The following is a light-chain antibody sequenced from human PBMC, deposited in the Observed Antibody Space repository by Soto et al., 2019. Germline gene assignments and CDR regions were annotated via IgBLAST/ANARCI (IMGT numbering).Light chain of an antibody. CDR1: QGVDRW. CDR3: QQGNSFPLT. J-gene: IGKJ4*01. Sequence: DLQMTQSPSSVSAFVGDRVTITCRASQGVDRWLAWYQHKPGTAPKLLIYAASTLQDGVPSRFSGSGSGTEFTLTISSLQPEDFATYYCQQGNSFPLTFGGGTKVEIK. CDR2: AAS. V-gene: IGKV1-12*01.